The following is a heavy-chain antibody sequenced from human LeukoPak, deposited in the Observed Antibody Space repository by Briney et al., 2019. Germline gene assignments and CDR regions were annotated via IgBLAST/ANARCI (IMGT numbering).Heavy chain of an antibody. D-gene: IGHD6-19*01. J-gene: IGHJ4*02. CDR1: GGSMSPYH. Sequence: SETLSLTCTVSGGSMSPYHWGWIRQPPGKGLEWTGYIYYSGSTNYNPSLKSRVTISVDTSKNQFSLKLSSVTAADTAIHYCARAVSGRFDYWGQGTLVTVSS. CDR2: IYYSGST. CDR3: ARAVSGRFDY. V-gene: IGHV4-59*08.